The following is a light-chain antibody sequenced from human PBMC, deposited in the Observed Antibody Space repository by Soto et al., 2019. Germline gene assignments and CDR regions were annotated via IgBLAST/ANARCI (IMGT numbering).Light chain of an antibody. CDR3: QQLNSYEFT. Sequence: DIQLTQSPSFLSASVGDRVTITCRASQGISSYLAWYQQKPGKAPKLLIYAASTLQSGVPSRFRGSGSGTEFTLTISSLQPEDFATYYCQQLNSYEFTFGPGTKVDIK. J-gene: IGKJ3*01. CDR1: QGISSY. CDR2: AAS. V-gene: IGKV1-9*01.